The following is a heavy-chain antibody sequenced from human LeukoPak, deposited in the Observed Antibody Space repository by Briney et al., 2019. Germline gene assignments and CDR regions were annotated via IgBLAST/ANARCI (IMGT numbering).Heavy chain of an antibody. CDR1: GFTFSGFW. CDR2: IKVDGSEK. CDR3: TRNGRSLDY. J-gene: IGHJ4*02. D-gene: IGHD2-15*01. Sequence: GGSLRLSCAASGFTFSGFWMSWVRQAPGKVLEWVANIKVDGSEKNYVDSVRGRFTISRDNAKNSLYLQMNSLRAEDTAVYYCTRNGRSLDYWGQGTLVTVSS. V-gene: IGHV3-7*01.